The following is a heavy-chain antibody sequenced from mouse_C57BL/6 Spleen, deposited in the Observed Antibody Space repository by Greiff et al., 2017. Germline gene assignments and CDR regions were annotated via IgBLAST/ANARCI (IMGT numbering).Heavy chain of an antibody. D-gene: IGHD1-1*01. V-gene: IGHV1-62-2*01. CDR3: VSHKYYYGSSYDEAMDY. J-gene: IGHJ4*01. Sequence: QVQLQQSGAELVKPGASVKLSCKASGYTFPEYPIHWVKQRSGQGLEWIGWFYPGSGSIKYNEKFKDKATLTAEKSSSTVSMELNILTSEDSAVYFGVSHKYYYGSSYDEAMDYWRQGTSVTVSS. CDR1: GYTFPEYP. CDR2: FYPGSGSI.